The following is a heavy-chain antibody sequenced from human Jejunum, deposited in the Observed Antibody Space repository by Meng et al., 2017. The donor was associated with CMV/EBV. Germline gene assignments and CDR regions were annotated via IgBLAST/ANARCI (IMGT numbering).Heavy chain of an antibody. V-gene: IGHV1-46*01. J-gene: IGHJ4*03. CDR3: AREMPMTCYFDQ. Sequence: QVQLGQSGAEGKKPGVSLQLSCETSGFTFTTYFMHWLRQAPGQGLQWMGLFNPNCDVTTYSPRFQGRITLTGDTSTSTLYMELSSLTSDDTAVYYCAREMPMTCYFDQWGQGTLVTVSS. D-gene: IGHD3-22*01. CDR2: FNPNCDVT. CDR1: GFTFTTYF.